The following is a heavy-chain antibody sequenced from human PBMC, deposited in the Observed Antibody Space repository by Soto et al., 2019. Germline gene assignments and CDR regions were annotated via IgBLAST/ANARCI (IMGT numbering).Heavy chain of an antibody. V-gene: IGHV3-48*01. D-gene: IGHD3-3*01. CDR1: GFTFYSYA. CDR2: ISGGGSTM. Sequence: GGSLRPSLAAPGFTFYSYAISWVRQGPGNGLEWLSYISGGGSTMDYADSVKGRFSISRDNAKNSLFLQMNSLRAEDTAVYYCARSSPSVYGAFDIWGRGTMVTVSS. CDR3: ARSSPSVYGAFDI. J-gene: IGHJ3*02.